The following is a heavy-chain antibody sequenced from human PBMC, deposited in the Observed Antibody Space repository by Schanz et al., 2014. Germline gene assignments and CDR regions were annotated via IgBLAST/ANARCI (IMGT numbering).Heavy chain of an antibody. CDR3: ARDKGGYYPFDY. CDR1: GFNFRSYP. J-gene: IGHJ4*02. V-gene: IGHV3-23*04. D-gene: IGHD3-3*01. Sequence: EVQLVESGGGLVQPGGSLRLSCAASGFNFRSYPMSWVRQAPGKGLEWVSAISASGGSTYYADSVKGRFTISRDNSKNTLYVQLNSLRAEDTAVYYCARDKGGYYPFDYWGQGTLVIVSS. CDR2: ISASGGST.